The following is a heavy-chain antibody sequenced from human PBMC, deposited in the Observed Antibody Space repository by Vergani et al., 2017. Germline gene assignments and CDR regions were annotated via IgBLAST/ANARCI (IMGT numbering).Heavy chain of an antibody. CDR1: GGTFSSYT. J-gene: IGHJ4*02. CDR2: IIPILGIA. D-gene: IGHD3-9*01. CDR3: ARAGYDILTGYYEYYFDY. V-gene: IGHV1-69*02. Sequence: QVQLVQSGAEVKKPGSSVKVSCKASGGTFSSYTISWVRQAPGQGLEWMGRIIPILGIANYAQKFQGRVTITADKSTSTAYMELSSLRSEDTAVYYCARAGYDILTGYYEYYFDYWGQGTLVTVCS.